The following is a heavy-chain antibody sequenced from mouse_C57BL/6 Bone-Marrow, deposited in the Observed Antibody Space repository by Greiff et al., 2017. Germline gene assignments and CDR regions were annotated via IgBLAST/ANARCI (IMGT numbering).Heavy chain of an antibody. Sequence: VQLQQSGPELVKPGASVKIPCKASGYTFTDYNMDWVKQSHGKSLEWIGDINPNNGGTIYNQQFKGKATLTVDKSSSTAYMELRSLTSEDTAVYYGAINKHYYGSRGDAMDYWGQGTSVTVSS. CDR1: GYTFTDYN. D-gene: IGHD1-1*01. CDR3: AINKHYYGSRGDAMDY. V-gene: IGHV1-18*01. CDR2: INPNNGGT. J-gene: IGHJ4*01.